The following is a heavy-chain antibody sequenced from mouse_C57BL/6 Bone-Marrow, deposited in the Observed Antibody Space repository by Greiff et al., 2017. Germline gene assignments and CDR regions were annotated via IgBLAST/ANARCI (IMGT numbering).Heavy chain of an antibody. J-gene: IGHJ3*01. Sequence: QVQLKESGAELVRPGASVKLSCKASGYTFTDYYINWVKQRPGQGLEWIARIYPGSGNTYYNEKFKGKATLTAEKSSSTAYMQLSSLTSEDSAVYFCARDGYDWGQGTLVTVSA. CDR2: IYPGSGNT. CDR3: ARDGYD. D-gene: IGHD2-2*01. CDR1: GYTFTDYY. V-gene: IGHV1-76*01.